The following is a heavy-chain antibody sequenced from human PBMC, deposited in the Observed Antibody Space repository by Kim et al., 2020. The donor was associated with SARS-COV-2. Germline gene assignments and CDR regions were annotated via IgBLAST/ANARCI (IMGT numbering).Heavy chain of an antibody. V-gene: IGHV1-69*13. J-gene: IGHJ4*02. D-gene: IGHD5-12*01. CDR2: IIPIFGTA. CDR1: GGTFSSYA. Sequence: SVKVSCKASGGTFSSYAISWVRQAPGQGLEWMGGIIPIFGTANYAQKFQGRVTITADESTSTAYMELSSLRSEDTAVYYCAREGGYSGYGLFDYWGQGTLVTVSS. CDR3: AREGGYSGYGLFDY.